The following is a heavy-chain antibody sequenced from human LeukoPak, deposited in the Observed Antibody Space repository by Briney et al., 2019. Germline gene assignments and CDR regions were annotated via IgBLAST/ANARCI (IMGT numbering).Heavy chain of an antibody. CDR2: INPNSGGT. CDR3: ARGVVPAAMAYYYYYYYMDV. J-gene: IGHJ6*03. V-gene: IGHV1-2*02. CDR1: GYTFTSYD. Sequence: ASVKVSCKASGYTFTSYDINWVRQATGQGLEWMGWINPNSGGTNYAQKFQGSVTMTRDTSISTAYMELSRLRSDDTAVYYCARGVVPAAMAYYYYYYYMDVWGKGTTVTVSS. D-gene: IGHD2-2*01.